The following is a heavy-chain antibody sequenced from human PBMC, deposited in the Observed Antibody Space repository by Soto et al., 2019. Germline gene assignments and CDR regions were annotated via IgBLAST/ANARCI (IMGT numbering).Heavy chain of an antibody. V-gene: IGHV1-46*01. J-gene: IGHJ4*02. CDR3: ARDLAAAAY. CDR1: GYIFTNYY. D-gene: IGHD6-13*01. Sequence: QVQLVQSGAEVKKPGASVKVSCKASGYIFTNYYIHWVRQAPGQGLEWMAIINPLPTSGSNNYAQKFQGRGTVTRDTSTSTVYLELSSLRSDDTAVYYCARDLAAAAYWGQGTLVTVSS. CDR2: INPLPTSGSN.